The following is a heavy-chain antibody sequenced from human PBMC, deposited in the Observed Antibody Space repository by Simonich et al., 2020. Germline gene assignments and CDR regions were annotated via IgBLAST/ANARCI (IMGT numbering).Heavy chain of an antibody. CDR1: GWYFSGYY. V-gene: IGHV4-34*01. J-gene: IGHJ5*02. CDR3: SRCGLVNYDILTGYHNWFDP. D-gene: IGHD3-9*01. Sequence: QVQLQQWGAGPLKPSETLSLTCAVYGWYFSGYYWSWIRQPPGKGLEWIGEINHSEGTKSHPSPKSRVPISEDTSKNQFALKLSSVTAADTAVYYCSRCGLVNYDILTGYHNWFDPWGQGTLVTVSS. CDR2: INHSEGT.